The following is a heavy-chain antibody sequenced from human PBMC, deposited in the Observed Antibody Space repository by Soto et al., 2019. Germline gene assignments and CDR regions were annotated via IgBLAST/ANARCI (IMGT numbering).Heavy chain of an antibody. V-gene: IGHV3-23*01. CDR2: ISGSDGKT. CDR3: ARWSYLDY. Sequence: GGSLRLSCAASGFSFGSYALSWVRQAPGKGLEWVSTISGSDGKTFYADSVKGRFSISRDTSQSTLYLQMNSLRADDTAMYYCARWSYLDYWGQGTRVTVS. CDR1: GFSFGSYA. J-gene: IGHJ4*02. D-gene: IGHD3-3*01.